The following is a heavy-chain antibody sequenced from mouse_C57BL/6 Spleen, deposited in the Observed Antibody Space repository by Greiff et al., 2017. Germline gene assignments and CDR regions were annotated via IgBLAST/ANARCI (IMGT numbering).Heavy chain of an antibody. CDR2: IDPADSYT. J-gene: IGHJ1*03. V-gene: IGHV1-69*01. CDR1: GYTFTSYW. CDR3: ASGIATVVAWDFDV. D-gene: IGHD1-1*01. Sequence: QVQLQQPGAELVMPGASVQLSCKASGYTFTSYWMHWVKQRPGRGLEWIGVIDPADSYTNYNQKFKGKSTLTVDKPSSTAYMQLSSLTSEDSAVYYCASGIATVVAWDFDVWGTGTTVTVSS.